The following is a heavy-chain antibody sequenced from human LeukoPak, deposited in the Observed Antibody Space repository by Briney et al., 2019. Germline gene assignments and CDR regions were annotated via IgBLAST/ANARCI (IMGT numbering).Heavy chain of an antibody. CDR2: IYTSGST. CDR1: GGSISSGSYY. V-gene: IGHV4-61*02. D-gene: IGHD3-10*01. Sequence: SETLSLTCTVSGGSISSGSYYWSWIRQPAGKGLEWIGRIYTSGSTNYNPSLKSRVTISVDTSKNQFSLKLSSVTAADTAVYYCARAVGGDGSGSLWGPGTLVTVSS. CDR3: ARAVGGDGSGSL. J-gene: IGHJ4*02.